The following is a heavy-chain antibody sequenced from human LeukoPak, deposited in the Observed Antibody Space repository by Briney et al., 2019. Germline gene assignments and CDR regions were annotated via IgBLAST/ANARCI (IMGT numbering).Heavy chain of an antibody. CDR3: ARESYSSSWYVWQEIDY. J-gene: IGHJ4*02. Sequence: GRSLRLSCAASGFTFSSYAMHWVRQAPGKGLEWAAVISYDGSNKYYADSVKGRFTISRDNSKNTLYLQMNSLRAEDTAVYYCARESYSSSWYVWQEIDYWGQGTLVTVSS. CDR2: ISYDGSNK. D-gene: IGHD6-13*01. V-gene: IGHV3-30*04. CDR1: GFTFSSYA.